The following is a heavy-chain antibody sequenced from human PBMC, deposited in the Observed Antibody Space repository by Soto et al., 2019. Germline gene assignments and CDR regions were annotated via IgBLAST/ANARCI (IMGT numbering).Heavy chain of an antibody. CDR3: AKAGEAARSYYYGMDV. Sequence: GGSLRLSCAASGFTFSSYAMSWLRQAPGKGLEWVSAISGSGGSTYYADSVKGRFTISRDNSKNTLYLQMNSLRAEDTAVYYCAKAGEAARSYYYGMDVWGQGXTVTVSS. CDR1: GFTFSSYA. CDR2: ISGSGGST. D-gene: IGHD6-6*01. J-gene: IGHJ6*02. V-gene: IGHV3-23*01.